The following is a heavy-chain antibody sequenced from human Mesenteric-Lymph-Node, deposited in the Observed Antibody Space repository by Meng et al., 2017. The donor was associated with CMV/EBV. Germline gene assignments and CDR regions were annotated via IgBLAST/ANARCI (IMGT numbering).Heavy chain of an antibody. Sequence: SGPTLVKPTQTLTLTCTFSGFSLSTSGVGVGWIRQPPGKALEWLALIYWNDDKRYSPSLKSRLTITKDTSKNQVVLTMTNMDPVDTATYYCARKIWFGEDDAFDIWGQGTMVTVSS. CDR1: GFSLSTSGVG. CDR2: IYWNDDK. V-gene: IGHV2-5*01. CDR3: ARKIWFGEDDAFDI. D-gene: IGHD3-10*01. J-gene: IGHJ3*02.